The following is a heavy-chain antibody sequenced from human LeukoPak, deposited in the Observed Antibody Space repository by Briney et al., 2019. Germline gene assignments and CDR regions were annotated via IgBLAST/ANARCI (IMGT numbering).Heavy chain of an antibody. Sequence: GGSLRLSCAASGFSVSSNYMSWVREAPGKGMEWVSSICSSSSYIYYADSVKGRFTISRDNAKNSLYLQMNSLRAEDTAVYYCARDNDLLRYFDWPLDYWGQGTLVTVSS. J-gene: IGHJ4*02. CDR3: ARDNDLLRYFDWPLDY. V-gene: IGHV3-21*01. CDR2: ICSSSSYI. D-gene: IGHD3-9*01. CDR1: GFSVSSNY.